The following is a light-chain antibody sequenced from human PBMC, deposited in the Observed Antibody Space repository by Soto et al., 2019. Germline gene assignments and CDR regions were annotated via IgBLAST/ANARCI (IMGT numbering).Light chain of an antibody. J-gene: IGKJ2*01. Sequence: EILMTQSPATLSVSPGEGATLSCRASQSISTNLAWFQQRPGQAPRLLIFGASTRADDVSARFSGSVSGTEFTLTISSLQSEDFAFYYCLQYNNWPMYTFGQGTKL. CDR1: QSISTN. CDR2: GAS. CDR3: LQYNNWPMYT. V-gene: IGKV3-15*01.